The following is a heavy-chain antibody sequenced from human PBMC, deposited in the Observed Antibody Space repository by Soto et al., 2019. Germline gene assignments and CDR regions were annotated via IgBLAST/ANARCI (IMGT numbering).Heavy chain of an antibody. D-gene: IGHD5-18*01. CDR3: PYLGGYSTGHYSFAF. Sequence: SAKVSCRVSGSAFTSNGIAWCRPAPAQALEWMGWISTYNGNKNTAPQLQSRLTMTLDTSTKTAYFELTNLKLDGTALSYCPYLGGYSTGHYSFAFWGRGSPVAVYS. V-gene: IGHV1-18*04. CDR1: GSAFTSNG. CDR2: ISTYNGNK. J-gene: IGHJ4*02.